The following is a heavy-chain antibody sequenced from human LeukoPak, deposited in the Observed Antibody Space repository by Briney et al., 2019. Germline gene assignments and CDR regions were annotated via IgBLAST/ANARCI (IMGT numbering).Heavy chain of an antibody. V-gene: IGHV3-66*02. CDR1: GFTVMSNY. CDR3: ARTSGSFAGYFDF. J-gene: IGHJ4*02. CDR2: IYSGGRT. D-gene: IGHD1-26*01. Sequence: PGGSLRLSCAASGFTVMSNYMYWVRQTPGKGLECISVIYSGGRTYYADSVKGRFTISRDNSKNMLFLQMNSLRTEDTALYYCARTSGSFAGYFDFWGQGTLVTVSS.